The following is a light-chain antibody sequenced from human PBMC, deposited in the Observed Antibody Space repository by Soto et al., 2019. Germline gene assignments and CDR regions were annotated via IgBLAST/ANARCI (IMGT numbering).Light chain of an antibody. CDR3: TSTSTKYFVIL. V-gene: IGLV2-18*02. Sequence: QSALTQPPSVSGSPGQSVTISCTGTSSDIGHADRFSWYQQSPGTAPKLMIYEVNNRPSGVPDRFSGSKSGNTASLTISGLQPEDEADYYCTSTSTKYFVILFGGGTKLTVL. J-gene: IGLJ2*01. CDR1: SSDIGHADR. CDR2: EVN.